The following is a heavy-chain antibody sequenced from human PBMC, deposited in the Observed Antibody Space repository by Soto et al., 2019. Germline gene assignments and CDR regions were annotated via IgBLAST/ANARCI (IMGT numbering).Heavy chain of an antibody. V-gene: IGHV1-69*13. Sequence: SVKVSCKASGGTFSSYAISWVRQAPGQGLEWMGGIIPIFGTANYAQKFQGRVTITADESTSTAYMELSSLRSEDTAVYYCARVGGSYYRLRPDEYYFDYWGQGTLVTVSS. D-gene: IGHD1-26*01. J-gene: IGHJ4*02. CDR2: IIPIFGTA. CDR1: GGTFSSYA. CDR3: ARVGGSYYRLRPDEYYFDY.